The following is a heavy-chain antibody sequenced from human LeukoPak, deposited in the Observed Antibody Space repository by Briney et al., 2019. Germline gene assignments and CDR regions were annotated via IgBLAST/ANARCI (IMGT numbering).Heavy chain of an antibody. CDR2: FYISGIT. CDR1: GGSISSGGYS. CDR3: ARDAGTFDY. Sequence: SQTLSLTCAVSGGSISSGGYSWSWIRQPAGKGLEWIGRFYISGITYSNPSLKSRVTMSIDTSKNQFSLKLSSVTAADTAVYFCARDAGTFDYWGQGTLVTVSP. V-gene: IGHV4-61*02. D-gene: IGHD3-10*01. J-gene: IGHJ4*02.